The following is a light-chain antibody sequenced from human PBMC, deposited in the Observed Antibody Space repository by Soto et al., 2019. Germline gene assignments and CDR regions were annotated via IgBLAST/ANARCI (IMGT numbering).Light chain of an antibody. CDR1: QRLSDW. V-gene: IGKV1-5*01. Sequence: DIQMTQSPSTLSASVGDRVIITCRASQRLSDWLAWYQQKPGKAPKLLIYDVSSLESGVPSRFRGSGSGTEFTLTISSLQPDDFATYYCQQSYSTPRTFGQGTKVDIK. J-gene: IGKJ1*01. CDR2: DVS. CDR3: QQSYSTPRT.